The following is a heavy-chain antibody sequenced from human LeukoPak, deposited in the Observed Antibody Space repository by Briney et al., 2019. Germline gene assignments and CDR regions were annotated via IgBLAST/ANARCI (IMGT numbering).Heavy chain of an antibody. CDR3: ARVGDYYDSSGHSGMDV. D-gene: IGHD3-22*01. J-gene: IGHJ6*02. CDR1: GLTFADAW. CDR2: ISSSSSYI. Sequence: GGSLRLSCVASGLTFADAWMNWVRQAPGKGLEWVSSISSSSSYIYYADSVKGRFTISRDNAKNSLYLQMNSLRAEDTAVYYCARVGDYYDSSGHSGMDVWGQGTTVTVSS. V-gene: IGHV3-21*01.